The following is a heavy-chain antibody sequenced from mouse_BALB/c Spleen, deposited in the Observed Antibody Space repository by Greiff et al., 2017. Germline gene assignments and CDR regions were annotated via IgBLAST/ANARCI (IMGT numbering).Heavy chain of an antibody. Sequence: VQLQQPGAELVKPGAPVKLSCKASGYTFTSYWMNWVKQRPGRGLEWIGRIDPSDSETHYNQKFKDKATLTVDKSSSTAYIQLSSLTSEDSAVYYCARRDYGNYEYFDVWGAGTTVTVSS. CDR3: ARRDYGNYEYFDV. CDR1: GYTFTSYW. V-gene: IGHV1-69*02. D-gene: IGHD2-1*01. J-gene: IGHJ1*01. CDR2: IDPSDSET.